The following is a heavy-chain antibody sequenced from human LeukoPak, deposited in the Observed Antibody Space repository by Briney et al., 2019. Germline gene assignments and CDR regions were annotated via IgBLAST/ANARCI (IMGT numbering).Heavy chain of an antibody. Sequence: GGSLRLSCAASGFTFSSNYMSWVRQAPGKGLEWVSVIYSGGSTYYADSVKGRFTISRDNSKNTLYLQMNSLRAEDTAVYYCAHLEMLVAYNWFDPWGQGTLVTISS. D-gene: IGHD6-6*01. V-gene: IGHV3-66*01. CDR2: IYSGGST. CDR3: AHLEMLVAYNWFDP. J-gene: IGHJ5*02. CDR1: GFTFSSNY.